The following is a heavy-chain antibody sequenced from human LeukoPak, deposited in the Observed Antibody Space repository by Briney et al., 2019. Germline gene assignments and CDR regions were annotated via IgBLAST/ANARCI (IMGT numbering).Heavy chain of an antibody. D-gene: IGHD2-15*01. V-gene: IGHV3-48*03. CDR3: ARGDEVVAADYYYYMDV. CDR2: ISDSSSTI. CDR1: GFTFSSYE. J-gene: IGHJ6*03. Sequence: PGGSLRLSCAASGFTFSSYEMNWVRQAPGKGLEWVSYISDSSSTIYYGDSVKGRFTISRDNAKNSLYLQMNSLRAEDTAVYYCARGDEVVAADYYYYMDVWGKGTTVTISS.